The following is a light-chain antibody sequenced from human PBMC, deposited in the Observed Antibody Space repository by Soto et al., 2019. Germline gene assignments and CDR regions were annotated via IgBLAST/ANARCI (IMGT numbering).Light chain of an antibody. CDR1: QSVTSTY. Sequence: ESVLTQSPGTLSLSPGERATLSCRASQSVTSTYLAWYQQKPGQAPRLLIYGASSRATGIPDRFSGSGSGTDFTLTISRLEPEDFAMYYCQQYGSSPRAFGQGTEVEIK. CDR3: QQYGSSPRA. CDR2: GAS. J-gene: IGKJ1*01. V-gene: IGKV3-20*01.